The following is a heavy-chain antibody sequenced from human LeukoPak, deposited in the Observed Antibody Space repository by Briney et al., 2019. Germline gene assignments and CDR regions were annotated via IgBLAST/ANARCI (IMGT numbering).Heavy chain of an antibody. CDR1: GFTFSTYW. CDR3: ARIVPRTLNWFDP. V-gene: IGHV3-7*01. D-gene: IGHD2-8*01. CDR2: IKQDGSDK. J-gene: IGHJ5*02. Sequence: PGGSLRLSCAASGFTFSTYWMSWVRQAPGKGLEWVANIKQDGSDKYYVDSVRGRFIISRDNAKNSLFLQMNSLRAEDTAVYYCARIVPRTLNWFDPWGQGTLVTVSS.